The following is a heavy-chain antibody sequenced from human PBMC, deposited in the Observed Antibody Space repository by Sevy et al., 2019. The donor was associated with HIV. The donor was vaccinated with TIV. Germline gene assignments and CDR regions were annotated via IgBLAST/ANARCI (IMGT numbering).Heavy chain of an antibody. CDR2: FDPEDGET. CDR3: AAAREYYEDTSGYLDY. Sequence: ASVKVSCKASGYTFTGYYMQWVRQAPGQGLEWMGRFDPEDGETIYSQKFQGRVTMTEDTSTDTAYMELSSLRSEDTAVYHCAAAREYYEDTSGYLDYWGQGTLVTVSS. J-gene: IGHJ4*02. CDR1: GYTFTGYY. D-gene: IGHD3-22*01. V-gene: IGHV1-24*01.